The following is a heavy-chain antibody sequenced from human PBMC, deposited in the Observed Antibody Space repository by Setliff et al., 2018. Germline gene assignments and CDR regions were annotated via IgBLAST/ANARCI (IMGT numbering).Heavy chain of an antibody. CDR3: ARHMTVSSFFDY. D-gene: IGHD3-16*01. V-gene: IGHV4-39*01. CDR2: MFYTGST. CDR1: GDSISSKPYF. J-gene: IGHJ4*02. Sequence: ETLSLTCTVSGDSISSKPYFWAWIRQTPGQGLQWIGSMFYTGSTYYNPSLKSRVTISGDMSKNQFSLRLKSLTAADTAMFYCARHMTVSSFFDYWGQGALVTVSS.